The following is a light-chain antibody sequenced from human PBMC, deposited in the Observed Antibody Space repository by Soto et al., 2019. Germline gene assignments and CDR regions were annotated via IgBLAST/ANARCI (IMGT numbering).Light chain of an antibody. CDR3: LSYTSSDTYV. CDR2: DVT. V-gene: IGLV2-14*01. Sequence: QFVLTQHASVSGTPGPSINISCTGTSNDVGGYKHFPWYQQHPGKAPKFMIYDVTSRPSGISNRFSGSKSGNTAFLIISGLQAEDEADYYCLSYTSSDTYVFGTGTKVTV. CDR1: SNDVGGYKH. J-gene: IGLJ1*01.